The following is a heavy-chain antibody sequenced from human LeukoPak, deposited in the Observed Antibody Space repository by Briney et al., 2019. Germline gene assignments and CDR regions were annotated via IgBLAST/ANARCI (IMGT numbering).Heavy chain of an antibody. CDR2: ISAYNGNT. CDR3: ARNTIFGVASQVDI. V-gene: IGHV1-18*01. D-gene: IGHD3-3*01. Sequence: ASVKVSCKASGYTLTSYDINWVRQATGQGLEWMGWISAYNGNTNYAQKLQGRVTMTTDTSTSTAYMELRSLRSDDTAVYYCARNTIFGVASQVDIWGQGTMVTVSS. CDR1: GYTLTSYD. J-gene: IGHJ3*02.